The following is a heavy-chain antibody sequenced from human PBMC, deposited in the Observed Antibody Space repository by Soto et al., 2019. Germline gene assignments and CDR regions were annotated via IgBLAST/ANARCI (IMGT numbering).Heavy chain of an antibody. V-gene: IGHV4-31*03. D-gene: IGHD4-17*01. CDR3: ARSTVVTQYYFDY. Sequence: QVQLQESGPGLVKPSQTLSLTCTVSGGSISSGGYYWSWIRQHPGKGLEWIGYIYYSGSTYYNPSLRSRVTISVDTSTNQCSLKLSSVTAADTAVYYCARSTVVTQYYFDYWGQGTLVTVSS. CDR2: IYYSGST. J-gene: IGHJ4*02. CDR1: GGSISSGGYY.